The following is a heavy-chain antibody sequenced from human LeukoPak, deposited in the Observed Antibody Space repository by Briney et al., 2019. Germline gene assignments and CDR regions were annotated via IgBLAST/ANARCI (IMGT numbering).Heavy chain of an antibody. CDR1: GASMSNYY. D-gene: IGHD3-10*01. Sequence: SETLSLTCNVSGASMSNYYWVWIRQPPGKGLEWIGSIYHSGTTYSGSTYYNPSLKSRVTISLDTSKNQFSLKLSSVTAADTAVYYCARQGEGYYGSGSNNWFDPWGQGTLVTVSS. V-gene: IGHV4-39*01. CDR3: ARQGEGYYGSGSNNWFDP. CDR2: IYHSGTTYSGST. J-gene: IGHJ5*02.